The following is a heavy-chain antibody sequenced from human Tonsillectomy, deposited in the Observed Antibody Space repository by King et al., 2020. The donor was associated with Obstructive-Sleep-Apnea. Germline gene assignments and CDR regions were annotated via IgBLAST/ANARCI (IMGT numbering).Heavy chain of an antibody. CDR2: MYYRWNT. V-gene: IGHV4-59*08. J-gene: IGHJ4*02. CDR3: ARHRGVEDYGGYGDYFDY. D-gene: IGHD5-12*01. Sequence: QLQESGPGLVKPSETLSLTCTVYGDSITNYYWCWIRQPPGKGLEWIGYMYYRWNTNFNPSLKSRVTISADTSKIQFSLRLSSVTAADTAVYYCARHRGVEDYGGYGDYFDYWGQGTLVTVSS. CDR1: GDSITNYY.